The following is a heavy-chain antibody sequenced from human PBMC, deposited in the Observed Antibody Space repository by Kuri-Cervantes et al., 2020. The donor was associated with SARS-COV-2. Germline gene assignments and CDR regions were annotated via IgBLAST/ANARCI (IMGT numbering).Heavy chain of an antibody. D-gene: IGHD3-10*01. CDR2: IIPMFGTV. V-gene: IGHV1-69*13. CDR3: GRGRLRGVPNYYYYYMEV. CDR1: GYALTDYY. Sequence: SVKVSCKASGYALTDYYIHWVRQAPGQGLEWMGGIIPMFGTVKYAQKFQGRLTVTADDSTSIAYMELSSLSSEDTAVYYCGRGRLRGVPNYYYYYMEVWGKGTTVTVSS. J-gene: IGHJ6*03.